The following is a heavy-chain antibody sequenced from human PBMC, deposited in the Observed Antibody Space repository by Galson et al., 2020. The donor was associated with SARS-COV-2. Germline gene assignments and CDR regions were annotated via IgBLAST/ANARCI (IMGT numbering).Heavy chain of an antibody. CDR1: GGSISSSSYY. CDR3: ARGWSIAVAGTSQGRGNWFDP. J-gene: IGHJ5*02. D-gene: IGHD6-19*01. V-gene: IGHV4-39*07. CDR2: IYYSGST. Sequence: SQTLSLTCTVSGGSISSSSYYWGWIRQPPGKGLEWIGSIYYSGSTYYNPSLKSRVTISVDTSKNQFSLKLSSVTAADTAVYYCARGWSIAVAGTSQGRGNWFDPWGQGTLVTVSS.